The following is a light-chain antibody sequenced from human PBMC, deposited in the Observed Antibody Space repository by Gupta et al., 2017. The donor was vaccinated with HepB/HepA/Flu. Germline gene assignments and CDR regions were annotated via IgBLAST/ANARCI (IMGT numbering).Light chain of an antibody. Sequence: QPALPQPPFASGPPGQSVTISCTGTSCGVGGSNYVSWYQQHAGKAPILMIYKGSKRPAVVPDRFSGSKSGNTASLTVSGLQAEDEADYYYSSYAGSNNLIFGGGTKLTVL. CDR1: SCGVGGSNY. CDR2: KGS. J-gene: IGLJ2*01. V-gene: IGLV2-8*01. CDR3: SSYAGSNNLI.